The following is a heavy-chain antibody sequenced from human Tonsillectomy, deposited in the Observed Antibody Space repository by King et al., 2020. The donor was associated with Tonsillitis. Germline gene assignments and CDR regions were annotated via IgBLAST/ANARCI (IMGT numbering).Heavy chain of an antibody. CDR2: IQYDGKTK. Sequence: VQLVESGGGVVQPGGSLRLSCATSRFSFSSYGMHWVRQDPGKGLEWVAFIQYDGKTKYYADSVKGRFTISRDNSKNTLYLQMISLRTEDTAIYYCVKEDTTRGDYWGQGTPVTVSS. V-gene: IGHV3-30*02. J-gene: IGHJ4*02. D-gene: IGHD1-26*01. CDR1: RFSFSSYG. CDR3: VKEDTTRGDY.